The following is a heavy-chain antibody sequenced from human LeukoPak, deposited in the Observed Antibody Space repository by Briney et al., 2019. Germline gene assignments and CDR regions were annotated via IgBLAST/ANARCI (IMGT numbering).Heavy chain of an antibody. CDR2: IIPILGIA. J-gene: IGHJ4*02. V-gene: IGHV1-69*04. CDR3: ARGYSSSWIDY. CDR1: GGTFSSYA. D-gene: IGHD6-13*01. Sequence: SVTVSFKASGGTFSSYAISWVRRPPGQGLEWMGRIIPILGIANYAQKFQGRVTITADKSTSTAYMELSSLRSEDTAVYYCARGYSSSWIDYWGQGTLVTVSS.